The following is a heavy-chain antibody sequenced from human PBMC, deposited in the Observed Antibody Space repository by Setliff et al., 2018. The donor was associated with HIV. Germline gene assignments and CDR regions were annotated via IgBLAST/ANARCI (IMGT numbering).Heavy chain of an antibody. J-gene: IGHJ3*02. CDR1: GGSISSGSDY. CDR3: AGEVVGGDAFDT. Sequence: SETLSLTCTVSGGSISSGSDYWSWIRQPAGKGLEWIGQIHISGTTNYNPSLKSRVTISVDTSKNQFSLKLSSVTAADTAVYYCAGEVVGGDAFDTWGQGTMVTVSS. CDR2: IHISGTT. V-gene: IGHV4-61*09.